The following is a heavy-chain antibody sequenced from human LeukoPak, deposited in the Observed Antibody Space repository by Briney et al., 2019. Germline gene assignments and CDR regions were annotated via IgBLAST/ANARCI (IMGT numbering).Heavy chain of an antibody. CDR2: ISWNSGSI. Sequence: GGSLRLSCAASGFTFDDYAMHWVRQAPGKGLEWVSGISWNSGSIGYADSVKGRFTISRDNAKNSLYLQMNSLRAEDTALYYCAKGLSDYDILTGMGYAFDIWGQGTMVTVSS. CDR1: GFTFDDYA. CDR3: AKGLSDYDILTGMGYAFDI. J-gene: IGHJ3*02. V-gene: IGHV3-9*01. D-gene: IGHD3-9*01.